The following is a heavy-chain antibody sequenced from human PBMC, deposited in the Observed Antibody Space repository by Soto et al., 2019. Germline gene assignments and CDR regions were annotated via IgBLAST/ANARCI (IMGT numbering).Heavy chain of an antibody. V-gene: IGHV1-18*01. CDR2: ISAYSGDT. J-gene: IGHJ4*02. Sequence: QVQLVQSAAEVKPPGASVKVSCKASGYNFTRYGFSWVRQAPGQGLEWMGWISAYSGDTNYAQKYKGRGSMTVYTSTSSAHMERRSLRSADTAAYYSASESGGSLKQWLKVDFWGEGTLVTVSS. CDR3: ASESGGSLKQWLKVDF. CDR1: GYNFTRYG. D-gene: IGHD6-19*01.